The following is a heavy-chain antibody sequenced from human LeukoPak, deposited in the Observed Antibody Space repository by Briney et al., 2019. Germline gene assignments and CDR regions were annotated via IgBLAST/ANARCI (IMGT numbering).Heavy chain of an antibody. CDR1: GYSFTNSW. Sequence: GESLKISCKGSGYSFTNSWIGWVRQIPGKGLEWMGIIYPGDSDIRYSPSFQGQVTISADKSISTAYLQWSSLQASDTAMYYCVRHHGAYCGGDCYSDWGQGTLVTVYS. CDR2: IYPGDSDI. V-gene: IGHV5-51*01. D-gene: IGHD2-21*02. CDR3: VRHHGAYCGGDCYSD. J-gene: IGHJ4*02.